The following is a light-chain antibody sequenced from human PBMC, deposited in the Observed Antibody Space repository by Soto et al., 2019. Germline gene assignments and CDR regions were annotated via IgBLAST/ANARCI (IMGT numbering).Light chain of an antibody. CDR3: QHYVGGSTIT. V-gene: IGKV3-20*01. CDR2: GAS. CDR1: QSVSSR. J-gene: IGKJ5*01. Sequence: EIVMTQSPDTLSLSPVERATLSCRASQSVSSRLAWYQQKPGQAPRLLISGASSRATGIPDRFSGSGSGTDFTLTITRLEPEDFALYYCQHYVGGSTITFGQGTRLEIK.